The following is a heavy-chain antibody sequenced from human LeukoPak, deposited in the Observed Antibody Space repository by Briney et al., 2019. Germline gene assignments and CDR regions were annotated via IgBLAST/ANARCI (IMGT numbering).Heavy chain of an antibody. Sequence: PGGSLRLSCTASGFSFSDYIMNWVRQAPGKGLEWVSSISRRSRHVYYAGSVKGRFTISRDNAWNSLYLQMNSLRAEDMAVYFCVRDLLGSGSTTAYLLHWGQGTLVTVSS. D-gene: IGHD1-1*01. V-gene: IGHV3-21*01. CDR3: VRDLLGSGSTTAYLLH. CDR2: ISRRSRHV. J-gene: IGHJ1*01. CDR1: GFSFSDYI.